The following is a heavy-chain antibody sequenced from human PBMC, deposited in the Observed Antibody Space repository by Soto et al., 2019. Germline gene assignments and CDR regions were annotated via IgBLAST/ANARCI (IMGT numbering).Heavy chain of an antibody. CDR3: GRAFDRSGLY. V-gene: IGHV1-46*01. Sequence: ASVKVSCKASGYTFRNYYIHWVRQAPGQGLEWMGLINPSGGATSYSQRFQGRVTITKDSSTSTVYMELSSLGSEDTAVYYCGRAFDRSGLYWGQGTLVTVSS. D-gene: IGHD3-22*01. CDR1: GYTFRNYY. CDR2: INPSGGAT. J-gene: IGHJ4*02.